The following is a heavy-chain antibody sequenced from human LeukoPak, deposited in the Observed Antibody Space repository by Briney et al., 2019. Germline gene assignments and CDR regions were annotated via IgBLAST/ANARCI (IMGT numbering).Heavy chain of an antibody. J-gene: IGHJ4*02. V-gene: IGHV3-15*01. CDR1: RFTFSNAW. D-gene: IGHD2-2*01. Sequence: GGSLRLSCAASRFTFSNAWMSWVRQAPGKGLEWVGRIKSKTDGGTTDYAAPVKGRFTISRDDSKNTLYLQMNSLKTEDTAVYYCTTTYCSSTSCSGGGQGTLVTVSS. CDR2: IKSKTDGGTT. CDR3: TTTYCSSTSCSG.